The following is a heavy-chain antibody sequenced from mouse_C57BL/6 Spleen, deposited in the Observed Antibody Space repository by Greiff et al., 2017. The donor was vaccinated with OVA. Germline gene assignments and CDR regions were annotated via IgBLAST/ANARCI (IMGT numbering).Heavy chain of an antibody. V-gene: IGHV1-42*01. Sequence: VQLQQSGPELVKPGASVKISCKASGYSFTGYYMNWVKQSPEKSLEWIGEINPSTGGTTYNQKFKAKATLTVDKSSSTAYMQLKSLTSEDSAVYYCARGDYDYDGGNFDYWGQGTTLTVSS. CDR3: ARGDYDYDGGNFDY. D-gene: IGHD2-4*01. J-gene: IGHJ2*01. CDR1: GYSFTGYY. CDR2: INPSTGGT.